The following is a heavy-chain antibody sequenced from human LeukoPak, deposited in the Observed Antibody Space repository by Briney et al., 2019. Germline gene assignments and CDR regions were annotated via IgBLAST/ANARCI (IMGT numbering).Heavy chain of an antibody. Sequence: ASVTVSYKASGYTLTVYYMHWVRQAPGQGLEWMGWINPYSGGTNLAQNFQGRVTFTRDTSLNTAYMEMTSLTTDDTAVYYCARPDTIGRSGSFSSGGQGTLVTVSS. J-gene: IGHJ4*02. D-gene: IGHD3-10*01. CDR3: ARPDTIGRSGSFSS. CDR2: INPYSGGT. CDR1: GYTLTVYY. V-gene: IGHV1-2*02.